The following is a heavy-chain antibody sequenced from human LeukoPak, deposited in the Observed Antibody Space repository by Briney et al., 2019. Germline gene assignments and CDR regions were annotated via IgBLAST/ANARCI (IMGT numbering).Heavy chain of an antibody. CDR3: ARALGYSYGYAVDY. D-gene: IGHD5-18*01. V-gene: IGHV3-48*01. CDR2: ISSSSGTI. CDR1: GFIFSNYN. Sequence: GGSLRLSCAASGFIFSNYNMNWVRQTPGKGLEWLSYISSSSGTIYYADSVKGRFAISGDNAKNSLYLQMNSLRAEDTAVYYCARALGYSYGYAVDYWGQGTLVTVSS. J-gene: IGHJ4*02.